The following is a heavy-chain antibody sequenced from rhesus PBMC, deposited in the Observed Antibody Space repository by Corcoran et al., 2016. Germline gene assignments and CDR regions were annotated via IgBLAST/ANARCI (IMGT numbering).Heavy chain of an antibody. D-gene: IGHD1-26*01. CDR2: ISGSSGST. Sequence: QVQLQESGPGLVKPSETLSLTCAVSGGSVSSSNWWSWIRQPPVKGLEWIGYISGSSGSTYYNPSLNSRVTISTDTSKNQVSLKLSSVTDADTAVYYCARDSVTGTTCAFDFWGQGLRVTVSS. V-gene: IGHV4-65*01. CDR3: ARDSVTGTTCAFDF. J-gene: IGHJ3*01. CDR1: GGSVSSSNW.